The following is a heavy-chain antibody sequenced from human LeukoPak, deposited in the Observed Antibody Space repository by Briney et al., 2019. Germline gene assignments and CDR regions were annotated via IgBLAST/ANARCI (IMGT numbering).Heavy chain of an antibody. J-gene: IGHJ4*02. CDR3: AAAGGSSWYDY. D-gene: IGHD6-13*01. V-gene: IGHV1-58*01. CDR2: IVVGSGNT. CDR1: GFTFTSSA. Sequence: SVKVSCKASGFTFTSSAVQWVRQARGQRLEWTGWIVVGSGNTNYAQKFQERVTITRDMSTSTAYMELSSLRSEDTAVYYCAAAGGSSWYDYWGQGTLVTVSS.